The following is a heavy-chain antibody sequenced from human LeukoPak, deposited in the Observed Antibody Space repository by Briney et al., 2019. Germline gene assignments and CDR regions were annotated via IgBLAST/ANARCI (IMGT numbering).Heavy chain of an antibody. Sequence: GGSLRLSCAASGFTFSSYAMTWVRQAPGKGLEWVSAIGGRGDNTYYADSVRGRFTISRDNSKNTLYLQMNSLRAEDTAVYYCAKPVPAAAPYYYYGMDVWGQGTTVTVSS. CDR3: AKPVPAAAPYYYYGMDV. CDR1: GFTFSSYA. V-gene: IGHV3-23*01. D-gene: IGHD2-2*01. CDR2: IGGRGDNT. J-gene: IGHJ6*02.